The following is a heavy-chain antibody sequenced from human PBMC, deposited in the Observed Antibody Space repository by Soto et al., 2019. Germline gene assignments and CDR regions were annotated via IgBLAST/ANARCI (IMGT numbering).Heavy chain of an antibody. V-gene: IGHV4-31*03. Sequence: QVQLQESGPGLVKPSQTLSLTCTVSGGPISSGNYYWSWVRQHPGKGLEWIGYIYYSGSTFYNPSLKSRVTLSVDTSKNQFSLKLSSVTAADTAVYYCARDRGDGYNPYYYYGMDVWGQGTTVTVSS. J-gene: IGHJ6*02. CDR2: IYYSGST. CDR3: ARDRGDGYNPYYYYGMDV. CDR1: GGPISSGNYY. D-gene: IGHD3-10*01.